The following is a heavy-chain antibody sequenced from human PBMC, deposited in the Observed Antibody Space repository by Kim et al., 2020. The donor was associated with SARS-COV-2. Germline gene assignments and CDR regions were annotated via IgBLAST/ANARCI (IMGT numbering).Heavy chain of an antibody. CDR1: GGSISSYY. CDR3: AREGGRYSSLGF. V-gene: IGHV4-59*12. J-gene: IGHJ4*02. Sequence: SETLSLTCTVSGGSISSYYWSWIRQPPGKGLEWIGYISYSGSTNYNPSLKSRVTISVDTSKNQFCLKLSSVTAADTAVYYCAREGGRYSSLGFWGQGTLVTVSS. CDR2: ISYSGST. D-gene: IGHD2-15*01.